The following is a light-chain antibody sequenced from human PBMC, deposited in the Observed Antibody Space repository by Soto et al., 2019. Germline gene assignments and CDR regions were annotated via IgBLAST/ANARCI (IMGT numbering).Light chain of an antibody. Sequence: QSALTQPASLSGSPGQSITISCTGTSSDIGAYDYVSWFQQHPGKAPKLMISEVNNRPSGVSNRFSGSKSGNTAYLTISGLQVEDEADYYCSSYTSSGTRVFGTGTKVTVL. CDR2: EVN. V-gene: IGLV2-14*01. J-gene: IGLJ1*01. CDR3: SSYTSSGTRV. CDR1: SSDIGAYDY.